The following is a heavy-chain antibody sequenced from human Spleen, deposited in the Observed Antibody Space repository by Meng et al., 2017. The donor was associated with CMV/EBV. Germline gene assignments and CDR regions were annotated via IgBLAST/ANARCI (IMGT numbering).Heavy chain of an antibody. CDR1: GLTFDDYA. Sequence: SLKISCAASGLTFDDYAVHWVRQAPGKGLEWVSGISWNIGTTGYADSVKGRFTISRDNGKNVLYLQMNSLRVEDTALYYCAKDLAPDMAMFKARDPLYYNYAMDVWGQGTTVTVS. D-gene: IGHD3-9*01. CDR2: ISWNIGTT. CDR3: AKDLAPDMAMFKARDPLYYNYAMDV. V-gene: IGHV3-9*01. J-gene: IGHJ6*02.